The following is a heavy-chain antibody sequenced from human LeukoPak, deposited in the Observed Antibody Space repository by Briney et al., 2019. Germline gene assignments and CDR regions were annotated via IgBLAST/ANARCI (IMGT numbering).Heavy chain of an antibody. CDR2: ISAYNGNT. CDR1: GYTFTSYA. J-gene: IGHJ4*02. D-gene: IGHD1-26*01. Sequence: ASVKVSCKASGYTFTSYAMNWVRQAPGQGLEWMGWISAYNGNTNYAQKLQGRVTMTTDTSTSTAYMELRSLRSDDTAVYYCAREGGSYYPHYYFDYWGQGTLVTVSS. V-gene: IGHV1-18*01. CDR3: AREGGSYYPHYYFDY.